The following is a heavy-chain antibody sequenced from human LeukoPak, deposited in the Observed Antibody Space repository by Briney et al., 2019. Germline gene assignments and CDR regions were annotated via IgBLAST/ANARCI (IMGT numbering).Heavy chain of an antibody. V-gene: IGHV4-34*01. CDR2: INHIGST. Sequence: SETLSLTCSVYGGSFSGFYWNWIRQPPGKGLEWIGEINHIGSTHYSPSLKSRLSISVDPSKNQFSLKLSSVTAADTAEYYCARGGGYCTNNVCPPWFDPWGQGALVTVSS. CDR3: ARGGGYCTNNVCPPWFDP. CDR1: GGSFSGFY. J-gene: IGHJ5*02. D-gene: IGHD2-8*01.